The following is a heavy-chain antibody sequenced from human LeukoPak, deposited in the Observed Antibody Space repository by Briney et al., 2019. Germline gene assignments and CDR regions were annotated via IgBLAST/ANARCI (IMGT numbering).Heavy chain of an antibody. V-gene: IGHV3-33*01. CDR3: ARDPGAVAPLYGMDV. CDR1: GFTFSSYG. CDR2: IWYDGSNK. D-gene: IGHD6-19*01. Sequence: PGRSLRLSCAASGFTFSSYGMHWVRQAPGKGLEWVAVIWYDGSNKYYADSVKGRFTISRDNSKNTLCLQMNSLRAEDTAVYYCARDPGAVAPLYGMDVWGQGTTVTVSS. J-gene: IGHJ6*02.